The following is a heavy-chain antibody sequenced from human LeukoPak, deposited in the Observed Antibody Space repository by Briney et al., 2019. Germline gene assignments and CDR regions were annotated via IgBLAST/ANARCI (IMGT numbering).Heavy chain of an antibody. V-gene: IGHV3-21*01. J-gene: IGHJ4*02. Sequence: GGSLRLSCVASGFTFSTYIMNWVRQAPGKGLEWVSSISSSSRYIYYADSVKGRFTDSRDNAKNSLYLQVNSLRAEDSAVYYCARIPASENMVHFDYWGQGTLVIVSS. CDR1: GFTFSTYI. CDR2: ISSSSRYI. D-gene: IGHD2/OR15-2a*01. CDR3: ARIPASENMVHFDY.